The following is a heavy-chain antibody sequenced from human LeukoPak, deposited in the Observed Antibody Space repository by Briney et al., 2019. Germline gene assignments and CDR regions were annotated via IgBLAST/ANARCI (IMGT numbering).Heavy chain of an antibody. D-gene: IGHD3-10*01. V-gene: IGHV4-39*07. Sequence: PSETLSLTCTVSGGSISSGDYYWSWIRQPPGKGLEWIGSIYYSGSTYYNPSLKSRVTISVDTSKNQFSLKLSSVTAADTAVYYCARIRGAWYFDLWGRGTLVTVSS. J-gene: IGHJ2*01. CDR1: GGSISSGDYY. CDR3: ARIRGAWYFDL. CDR2: IYYSGST.